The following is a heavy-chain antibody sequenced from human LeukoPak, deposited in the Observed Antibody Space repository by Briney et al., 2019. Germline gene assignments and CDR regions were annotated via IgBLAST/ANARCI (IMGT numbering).Heavy chain of an antibody. Sequence: SETLSLTCTVSGGSISSYYWSWIRQPPGKGLEWIGYIYYSGSTNYNPSLKGRVTISVDTSKNQFSLKLSSVTAADTAVYYCARRSYSSSWGGRFMEAPHAYYFDYWGQGTLVTVSS. CDR1: GGSISSYY. CDR2: IYYSGST. J-gene: IGHJ4*02. V-gene: IGHV4-59*08. D-gene: IGHD6-13*01. CDR3: ARRSYSSSWGGRFMEAPHAYYFDY.